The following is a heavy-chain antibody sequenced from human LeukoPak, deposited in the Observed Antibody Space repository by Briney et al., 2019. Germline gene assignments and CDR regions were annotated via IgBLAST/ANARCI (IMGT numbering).Heavy chain of an antibody. Sequence: PSETLSLTCAVYGGSFSGYFWSWIRQPPGKGLEWNGEINDSGSTKYNPSLKSRVTISVDTSKNQFSLKLNSVTAADTSVYYCARGYCRGGSCQVFDYWGQGTLVTVSS. CDR2: INDSGST. CDR1: GGSFSGYF. CDR3: ARGYCRGGSCQVFDY. D-gene: IGHD2-15*01. J-gene: IGHJ4*02. V-gene: IGHV4-34*01.